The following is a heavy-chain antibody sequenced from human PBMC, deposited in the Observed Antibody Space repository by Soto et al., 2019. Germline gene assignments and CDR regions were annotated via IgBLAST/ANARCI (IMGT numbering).Heavy chain of an antibody. CDR3: ARVYSSGSYYYYGMDV. CDR2: ISSSSSYI. CDR1: GFTFSSYS. J-gene: IGHJ6*02. V-gene: IGHV3-21*04. Sequence: GGSLRLSCAASGFTFSSYSMNWVRQAPGKGLEWVSSISSSSSYIYYADSVKGRFTISRDNAKNSLYLQMNSLRAEDTAVYYCARVYSSGSYYYYGMDVWGQGTTVTVSS. D-gene: IGHD3-10*01.